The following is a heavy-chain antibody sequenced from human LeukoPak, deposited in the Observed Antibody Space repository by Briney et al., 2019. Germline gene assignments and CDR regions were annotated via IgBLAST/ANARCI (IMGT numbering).Heavy chain of an antibody. J-gene: IGHJ3*02. CDR3: ARVVRRWLQFVAFDI. CDR1: GGSISSYY. CDR2: IYYSGST. D-gene: IGHD5-24*01. V-gene: IGHV4-59*01. Sequence: SETLSLTCTVSGGSISSYYWSWTRQPPGKGLEWIGYIYYSGSTNYNPSLKSRVTISVDTSKNQFSLKLSSVTAADTAVYYCARVVRRWLQFVAFDIWGQGTMVTVSS.